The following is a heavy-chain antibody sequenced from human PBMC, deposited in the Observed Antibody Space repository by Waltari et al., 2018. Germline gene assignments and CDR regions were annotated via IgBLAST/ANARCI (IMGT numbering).Heavy chain of an antibody. V-gene: IGHV3-7*04. D-gene: IGHD1-26*01. CDR3: ARDWEGERPNFDY. Sequence: EVQLVESGGGLVEPGGSLRLSCVASGLSFSNYWMSWVRQAPGKGLELVADIKQDGNKKYYVGSVKGRFTISRDNAKNSVYLQMNSLRPEDTAVYYCARDWEGERPNFDYWGQGTLVTVSS. CDR1: GLSFSNYW. J-gene: IGHJ4*02. CDR2: IKQDGNKK.